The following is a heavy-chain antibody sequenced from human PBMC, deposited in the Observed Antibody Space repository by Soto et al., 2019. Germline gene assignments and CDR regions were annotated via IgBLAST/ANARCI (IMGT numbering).Heavy chain of an antibody. D-gene: IGHD3-22*01. J-gene: IGHJ4*02. CDR3: ARSTYYYDSSGYDLIDY. V-gene: IGHV4-59*01. CDR2: IYYSGST. CDR1: GGSISSYY. Sequence: SETLSLTCTVSGGSISSYYWSWIRQPPGKGLEWIGYIYYSGSTNYNPSLKSRVTISVDTSKNQSSLKLSSVTAADTAVYYCARSTYYYDSSGYDLIDYWGQGTLVTVSS.